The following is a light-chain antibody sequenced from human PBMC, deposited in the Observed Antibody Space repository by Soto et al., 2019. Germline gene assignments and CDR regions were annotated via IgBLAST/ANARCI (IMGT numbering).Light chain of an antibody. Sequence: QSVLTQPASVCGSPGQSITISCTGTSSDVGGYNYVSWYQQHPGKAPKLMIYEVSNRPSGVSNRFSGSKSGNTASLTISGLQAEDEADYYCSSYTSSSTWVFGGGTKVTV. J-gene: IGLJ3*02. CDR3: SSYTSSSTWV. CDR1: SSDVGGYNY. CDR2: EVS. V-gene: IGLV2-14*01.